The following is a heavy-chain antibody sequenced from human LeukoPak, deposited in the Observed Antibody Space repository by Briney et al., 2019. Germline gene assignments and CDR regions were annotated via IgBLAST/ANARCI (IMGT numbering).Heavy chain of an antibody. V-gene: IGHV4-30-2*01. CDR2: IYHSGST. J-gene: IGHJ2*01. Sequence: SETLSLTCAVSGGSISSGGYSWRWIRQPPGKGLEWIGYIYHSGSTYHNPSLKSRVTISVDRSKNQFSLKLNSMTAADTAVYYCARAPLPEYGGNSNWYFDLWGRGTLVTVSS. CDR3: ARAPLPEYGGNSNWYFDL. D-gene: IGHD4-23*01. CDR1: GGSISSGGYS.